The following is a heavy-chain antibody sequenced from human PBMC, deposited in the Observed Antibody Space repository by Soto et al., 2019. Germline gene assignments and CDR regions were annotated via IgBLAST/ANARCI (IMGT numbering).Heavy chain of an antibody. J-gene: IGHJ3*02. CDR1: GFTFSSYS. D-gene: IGHD1-1*01. CDR3: AIGRSQFLKKGTFDS. CDR2: ISSGGATT. V-gene: IGHV3-23*01. Sequence: GGSLRLSCAASGFTFSSYSMNWVRQAPGKGPEWLSVISSGGATTYYADSVKGRFTISRDNSKNTLYLQMTSLRAEDTAVYYCAIGRSQFLKKGTFDSWGQGPMVTV.